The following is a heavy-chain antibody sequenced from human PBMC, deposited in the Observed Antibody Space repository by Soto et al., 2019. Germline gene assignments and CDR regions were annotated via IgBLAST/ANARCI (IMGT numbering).Heavy chain of an antibody. Sequence: SETLSLTCTVSGGSISSYYWSWIRQPPGKGLEWIGYIYYSGSTNYNPSLKSRVTISVDTSKNQFSLKLSSVTAADTAVYYCARGPYRSGWYGPFDPWGQGTLVTVSS. CDR1: GGSISSYY. CDR3: ARGPYRSGWYGPFDP. V-gene: IGHV4-59*01. CDR2: IYYSGST. D-gene: IGHD6-19*01. J-gene: IGHJ5*02.